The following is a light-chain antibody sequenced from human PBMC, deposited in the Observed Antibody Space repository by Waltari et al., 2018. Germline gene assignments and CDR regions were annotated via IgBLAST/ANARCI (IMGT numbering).Light chain of an antibody. Sequence: IVFTQSPVTLSLSPVDRATPSYTASQSVSSSYLSWYQQKPGQAPRLLIYGASSRATDIPDRFSGSGSGTDFTLTISRLEPEDFAVYYCQQYGNSTWTFGQGTKVEIK. J-gene: IGKJ1*01. V-gene: IGKV3-20*01. CDR2: GAS. CDR3: QQYGNSTWT. CDR1: QSVSSSY.